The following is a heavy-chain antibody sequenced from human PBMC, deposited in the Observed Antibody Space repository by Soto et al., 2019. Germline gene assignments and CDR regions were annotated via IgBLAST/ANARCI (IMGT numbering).Heavy chain of an antibody. CDR2: ISSSGSTI. J-gene: IGHJ6*02. Sequence: GGSLRLSCAASGFTFSDYYMSWIRQAPGKGLEWVSYISSSGSTIYYADSVKGRFTISRDNAKNSLYLQMNSLRAEDTAVYYCARDQAGYGDYKSSYYYYGMDVWGQGTTVTVSS. V-gene: IGHV3-11*01. D-gene: IGHD4-17*01. CDR3: ARDQAGYGDYKSSYYYYGMDV. CDR1: GFTFSDYY.